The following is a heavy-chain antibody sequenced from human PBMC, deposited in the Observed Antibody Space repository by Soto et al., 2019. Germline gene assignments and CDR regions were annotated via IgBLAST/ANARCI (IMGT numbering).Heavy chain of an antibody. V-gene: IGHV4-30-4*01. D-gene: IGHD4-4*01. CDR2: IYYTGST. CDR1: GGSISSGDYY. CDR3: ARDRTTENWFDP. J-gene: IGHJ5*02. Sequence: QVQLQESGPGLVKPSQTLSLTCTVSGGSISSGDYYWSWIRQPPGKGLEWIGYIYYTGSTYYNPSLKSRITMPVDTSKNQFSLKLSSVTAADSAVYYCARDRTTENWFDPWGQGTLVTVSS.